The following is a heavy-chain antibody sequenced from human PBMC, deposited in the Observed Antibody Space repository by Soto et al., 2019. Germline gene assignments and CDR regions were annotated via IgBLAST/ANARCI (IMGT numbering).Heavy chain of an antibody. CDR3: ARNRYCSGTSCYTFYYYGMDV. J-gene: IGHJ6*02. D-gene: IGHD2-2*02. V-gene: IGHV4-4*02. CDR1: GGSISSSNW. CDR2: IYHSGST. Sequence: SETLSLTCAVSGGSISSSNWWSWVRQPPGKGLEWIGEIYHSGSTNYNPSLKSRVTISVDKSKDQFSLKLSSVTAADTAVYYCARNRYCSGTSCYTFYYYGMDVWGQGTTVTVSS.